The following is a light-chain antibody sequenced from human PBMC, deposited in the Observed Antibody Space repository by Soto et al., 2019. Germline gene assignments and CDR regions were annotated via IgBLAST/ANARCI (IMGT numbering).Light chain of an antibody. CDR1: QGISSY. J-gene: IGKJ2*01. V-gene: IGKV1-9*01. Sequence: DIQLTQSPSFLSASVGDRVTITCRASQGISSYLAWYQQKPGKAPKLLIYAASTLLSGVPSRFSGSGSGTEFTLTISSLQPEDFATYYCQQLHTYPYTFGQGTKLEIK. CDR3: QQLHTYPYT. CDR2: AAS.